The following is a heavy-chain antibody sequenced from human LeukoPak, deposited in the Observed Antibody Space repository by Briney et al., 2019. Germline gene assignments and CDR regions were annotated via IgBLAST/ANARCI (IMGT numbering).Heavy chain of an antibody. V-gene: IGHV3-30-3*01. D-gene: IGHD5/OR15-5a*01. CDR2: ISYDGSNK. J-gene: IGHJ4*02. CDR3: ARDSVSDY. Sequence: GGSLRLSCAASGFTFSSYAMHWVRQAPGKGLEWVAVISYDGSNKYYADSVKGRFTISRDNSKNTLYLQMSSLRAEDTAVYYCARDSVSDYWGQGTLVTVSS. CDR1: GFTFSSYA.